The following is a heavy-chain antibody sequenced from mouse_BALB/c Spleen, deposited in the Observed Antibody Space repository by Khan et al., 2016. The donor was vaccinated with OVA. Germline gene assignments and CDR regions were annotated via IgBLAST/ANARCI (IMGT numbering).Heavy chain of an antibody. CDR2: IDPANGNT. V-gene: IGHV14-3*02. CDR1: GFNIKDTY. CDR3: ARDYWDVFAY. J-gene: IGHJ3*01. Sequence: VRLQQSGAELVKPRASVKLSCTASGFNIKDTYMHWVKQRPEQGLEWIGRIDPANGNTKYDPKFQGKATITADTSSNTAYLQLSSLTSEDTAVYYCARDYWDVFAYGGQGTLVTVSA. D-gene: IGHD4-1*01.